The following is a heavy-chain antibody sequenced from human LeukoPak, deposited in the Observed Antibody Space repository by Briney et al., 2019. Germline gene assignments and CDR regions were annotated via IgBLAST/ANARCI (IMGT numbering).Heavy chain of an antibody. V-gene: IGHV1-46*01. Sequence: GASVKVSCKASGYTFTSYYMHWVRQAPGQGLEWMGITNPSGGSTSYAQKFQGRVTMTRDTSTSTVYMELSSLRSEDTAVYYCARSGTAYDSSGYHRLYYFDYWGQGTLVTVSS. CDR3: ARSGTAYDSSGYHRLYYFDY. J-gene: IGHJ4*02. CDR1: GYTFTSYY. CDR2: TNPSGGST. D-gene: IGHD3-22*01.